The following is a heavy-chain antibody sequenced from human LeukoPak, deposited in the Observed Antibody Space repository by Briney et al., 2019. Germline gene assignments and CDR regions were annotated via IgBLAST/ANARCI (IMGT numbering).Heavy chain of an antibody. CDR1: GFTFSSYG. D-gene: IGHD2-21*02. CDR2: ISYDGSNK. V-gene: IGHV3-30*03. Sequence: GGSLRLSCAASGFTFSSYGMHWVRQAPGKGLEWVAVISYDGSNKYYADSVKGRFTIPRDNSKNTLNLQMNNLRVEDTAVYYCARVMTAITNWFDPWGQGTLVTVSS. J-gene: IGHJ5*02. CDR3: ARVMTAITNWFDP.